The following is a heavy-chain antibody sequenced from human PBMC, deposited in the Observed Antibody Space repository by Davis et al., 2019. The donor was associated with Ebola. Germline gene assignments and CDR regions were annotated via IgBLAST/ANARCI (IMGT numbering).Heavy chain of an antibody. D-gene: IGHD1-26*01. Sequence: AASVKVSCKASGYTFTTYAMHWVRQAPGQRLEWMGWINAGNGNTKYSQKFQGRVTITRDTSATTAYMELSSLRSEDTAVYYCARGRWEVRFEYWGQGTLVTVSS. J-gene: IGHJ4*02. CDR2: INAGNGNT. CDR1: GYTFTTYA. CDR3: ARGRWEVRFEY. V-gene: IGHV1-3*01.